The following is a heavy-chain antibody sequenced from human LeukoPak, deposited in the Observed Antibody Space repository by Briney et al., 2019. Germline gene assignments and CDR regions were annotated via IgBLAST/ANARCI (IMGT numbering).Heavy chain of an antibody. J-gene: IGHJ4*01. CDR1: GHTFTSYG. V-gene: IGHV1-18*01. D-gene: IGHD1-26*01. Sequence: ASVKVSCKASGHTFTSYGISWVRQAPGQGLEWMRWISAYTGNTNYAQKLQGRVIMTTDTSTSTAYMELRSLRSDDTDVYYCAPSPSIVGVNLDNWGQEPWSPSPQ. CDR2: ISAYTGNT. CDR3: APSPSIVGVNLDN.